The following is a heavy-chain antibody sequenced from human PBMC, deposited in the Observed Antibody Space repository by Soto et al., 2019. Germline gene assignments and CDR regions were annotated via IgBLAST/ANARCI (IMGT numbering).Heavy chain of an antibody. J-gene: IGHJ6*02. CDR3: AKVNRQYQLLRFHYYYGMDV. CDR2: ISYEGSNK. CDR1: GFTFSSYG. D-gene: IGHD2-2*01. Sequence: QVQLVESGGGVVQPGRSLRLSCAASGFTFSSYGMHWVRQAPGKGLEWVAVISYEGSNKYYADSVKGRFTISRDNSKNTRYLQMNSLRAEDTAVYYCAKVNRQYQLLRFHYYYGMDVWGQGTTVTVSS. V-gene: IGHV3-30*18.